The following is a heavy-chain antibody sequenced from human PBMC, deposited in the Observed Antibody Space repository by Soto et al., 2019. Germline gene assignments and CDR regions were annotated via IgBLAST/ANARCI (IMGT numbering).Heavy chain of an antibody. CDR3: ARDHLYCSYSNCFRGYYGMDV. D-gene: IGHD2-2*01. V-gene: IGHV3-30-3*01. Sequence: QVKLVESGGGVVQPGKSLRLSCVVSGFTFTSYAMHWVRQAPGKGLEWVAVISFDGTNTYYADSVKGRFTFSRDNSKNTLYLQMNSLRPEDTAVYYCARDHLYCSYSNCFRGYYGMDVWGQGTTVTVSS. CDR2: ISFDGTNT. J-gene: IGHJ6*02. CDR1: GFTFTSYA.